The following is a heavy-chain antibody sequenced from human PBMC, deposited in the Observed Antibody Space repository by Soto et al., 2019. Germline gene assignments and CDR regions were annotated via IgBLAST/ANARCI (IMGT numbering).Heavy chain of an antibody. D-gene: IGHD3-22*01. J-gene: IGHJ4*02. CDR3: AKDYYDSSGYYDY. V-gene: IGHV3-23*01. CDR2: ISGSGGST. Sequence: GGSLRLSCAASGFTFSSYSMNWVRQAPGKGLEWVSAISGSGGSTYYADSVKGRFTISRDNSKNTLYLQMNSLRAEDTAVYYCAKDYYDSSGYYDYWGQGTLVTVSS. CDR1: GFTFSSYS.